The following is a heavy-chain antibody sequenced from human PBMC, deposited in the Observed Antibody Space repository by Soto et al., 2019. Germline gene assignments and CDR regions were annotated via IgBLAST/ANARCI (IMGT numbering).Heavy chain of an antibody. CDR3: ARGDTIFGVVIGPYGMDV. J-gene: IGHJ6*02. CDR1: GGSISSYY. V-gene: IGHV4-59*01. CDR2: IYYSGST. Sequence: SETLSLTCTVSGGSISSYYWSWIRQPPGKGLEWIGYIYYSGSTNYNPSLKSRVTISVDTSKNQFSLKLSSVTAADTAVYYFARGDTIFGVVIGPYGMDVWGQGTTVTVSS. D-gene: IGHD3-3*01.